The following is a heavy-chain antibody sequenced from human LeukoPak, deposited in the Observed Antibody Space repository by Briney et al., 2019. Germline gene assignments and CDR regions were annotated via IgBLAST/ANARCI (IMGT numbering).Heavy chain of an antibody. J-gene: IGHJ3*02. CDR1: GGSFSGYY. V-gene: IGHV4-34*01. Sequence: SETLSLTCAVYGGSFSGYYWSWIRQPPGKGLEWIGEINHSGSTNYNSSLKSRVTISVDTSKSQFSLKLSSVTAADTAVYYCAVGNTGIVGATTAFDIWGQGTMVTVSS. D-gene: IGHD1-26*01. CDR2: INHSGST. CDR3: AVGNTGIVGATTAFDI.